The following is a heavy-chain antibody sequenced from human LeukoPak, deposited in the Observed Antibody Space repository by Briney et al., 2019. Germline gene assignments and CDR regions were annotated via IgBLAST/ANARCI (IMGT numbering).Heavy chain of an antibody. CDR3: ARGGLYDSSGYYMDS. D-gene: IGHD3-22*01. CDR2: IYYSGGT. V-gene: IGHV4-59*01. Sequence: SETLSLTCTVSGGAISSYYWSWIRQSPGKGLEWIGYIYYSGGTKYNPSLMSRVTISVDRAQNQFSLTLTSVTAADTAVYYCARGGLYDSSGYYMDSWGQGTLVIVSS. CDR1: GGAISSYY. J-gene: IGHJ4*02.